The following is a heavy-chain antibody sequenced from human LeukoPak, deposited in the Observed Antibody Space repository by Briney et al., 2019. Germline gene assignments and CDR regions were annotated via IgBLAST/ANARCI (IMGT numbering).Heavy chain of an antibody. V-gene: IGHV1-18*04. D-gene: IGHD6-19*01. CDR1: GYSFTSYS. J-gene: IGHJ4*02. Sequence: GASVKVSCKASGYSFTSYSISWVRQAPGQGLEWMGWIRGYNGNTIYAQRFQGRVIMTTDTSTSTAYMELTSLRSDDTAVYYCARRSSSGWPDFDYWGQGTLVTVPS. CDR3: ARRSSSGWPDFDY. CDR2: IRGYNGNT.